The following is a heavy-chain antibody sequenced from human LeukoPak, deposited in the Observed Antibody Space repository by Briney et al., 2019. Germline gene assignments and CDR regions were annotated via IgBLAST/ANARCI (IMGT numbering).Heavy chain of an antibody. CDR2: ITPIFGTA. V-gene: IGHV1-69*13. Sequence: ASVKVSCKASGGTFSSYAISWVRQAPGQGLEWMGGITPIFGTANYAQKFQGRVTITADESTSTAYMELSSLRSEDTAVYYCASPLRPYYYDSSGYYSFDYWGQGTLVTVSS. CDR3: ASPLRPYYYDSSGYYSFDY. D-gene: IGHD3-22*01. J-gene: IGHJ4*02. CDR1: GGTFSSYA.